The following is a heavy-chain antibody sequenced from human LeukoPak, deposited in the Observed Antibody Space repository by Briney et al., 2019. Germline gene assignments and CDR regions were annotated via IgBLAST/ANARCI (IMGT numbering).Heavy chain of an antibody. J-gene: IGHJ5*02. CDR3: AKDRFVGYSNYYRWFDP. Sequence: GGSLRLSCAASGFTFSSYAMSWVRQAPGKGLEWVSAIIGSGGSTYYADSVKGRFTISRGNSKNTLYLQMNSLRAEDTAVYYCAKDRFVGYSNYYRWFDPWGQGTLVTVSS. CDR2: IIGSGGST. CDR1: GFTFSSYA. D-gene: IGHD4-11*01. V-gene: IGHV3-23*01.